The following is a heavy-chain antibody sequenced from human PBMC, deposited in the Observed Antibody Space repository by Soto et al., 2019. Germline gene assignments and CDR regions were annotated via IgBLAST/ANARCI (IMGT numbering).Heavy chain of an antibody. J-gene: IGHJ3*02. CDR2: IYPGDSDT. V-gene: IGHV5-51*01. CDR1: GYSFTSYW. D-gene: IGHD5-18*01. CDR3: ARSPGIQLWYGFHAFDI. Sequence: GESLKISCKGSGYSFTSYWIGWVRQVPGKGLEWMGIIYPGDSDTRYSPSFQGQVTISADKSISTAYLQWSSLKASDTAMYYCARSPGIQLWYGFHAFDIWGQGTMVTVSS.